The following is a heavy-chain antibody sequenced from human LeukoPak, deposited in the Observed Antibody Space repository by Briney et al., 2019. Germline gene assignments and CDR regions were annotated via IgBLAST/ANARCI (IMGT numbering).Heavy chain of an antibody. V-gene: IGHV4-61*01. CDR1: GASVRSDSHY. CDR2: VYYSGRT. D-gene: IGHD3-22*01. Sequence: SETLSLTCSVSGASVRSDSHYWSWIRQPPGKGLEWIGNVYYSGRTAYSPSLKSRVTISVDTSKNQFSLKLSSVTAADTAVYYCARDRGDSSGYYYFDYWGQGTLVTVSS. CDR3: ARDRGDSSGYYYFDY. J-gene: IGHJ4*02.